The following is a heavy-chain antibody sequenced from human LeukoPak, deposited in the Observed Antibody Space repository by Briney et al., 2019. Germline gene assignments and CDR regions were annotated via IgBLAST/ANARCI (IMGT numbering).Heavy chain of an antibody. D-gene: IGHD6-13*01. CDR3: VRQYRVAAPADY. CDR2: INSDGSST. J-gene: IGHJ4*02. V-gene: IGHV3-74*01. Sequence: GGSLRLSCAASGFTFSNYWMHWVRQAPGKGVVWLSRINSDGSSTSYADSVKGRFTISRDNAKNTLYVQMNSLRDEDTAVYYCVRQYRVAAPADYWGQGTLVTVSS. CDR1: GFTFSNYW.